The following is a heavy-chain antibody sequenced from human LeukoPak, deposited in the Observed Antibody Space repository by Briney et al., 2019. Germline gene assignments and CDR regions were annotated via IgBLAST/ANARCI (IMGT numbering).Heavy chain of an antibody. V-gene: IGHV3-11*04. Sequence: GGSLRLSCAASGFTFSDYYMSWIRQAPGKGLEWVSYISSSGSTIYYADSVKGRFTISRDNAKNSLYLQMNSLRAEDTAVYYCAKDLTPYDYYGSGSYGDYWGQGTLVTVSS. CDR1: GFTFSDYY. D-gene: IGHD3-10*01. J-gene: IGHJ4*02. CDR3: AKDLTPYDYYGSGSYGDY. CDR2: ISSSGSTI.